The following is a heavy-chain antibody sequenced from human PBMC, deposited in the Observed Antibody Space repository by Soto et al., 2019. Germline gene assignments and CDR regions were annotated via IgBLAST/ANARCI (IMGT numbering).Heavy chain of an antibody. CDR3: ARAGYCSGGSCSYYYYGMDV. D-gene: IGHD2-15*01. CDR1: GYTFSTYG. J-gene: IGHJ6*02. CDR2: IIASNSST. V-gene: IGHV1-18*01. Sequence: GASVKVSCKASGYTFSTYGIGWVRQAPGQGLEWMGWIIASNSSTKYAQNLQGRVTMTTDTSISTAYMELSRLRSDDTAVYYCARAGYCSGGSCSYYYYGMDVWGQGTTVTVSS.